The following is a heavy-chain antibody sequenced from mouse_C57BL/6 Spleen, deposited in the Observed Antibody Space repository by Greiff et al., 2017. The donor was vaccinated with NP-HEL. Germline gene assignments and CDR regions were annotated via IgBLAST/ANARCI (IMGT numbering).Heavy chain of an antibody. CDR3: AKGFTTVVAPPTGFDY. CDR1: GYTFTSYW. V-gene: IGHV1-72*01. J-gene: IGHJ2*01. D-gene: IGHD1-1*01. Sequence: VQLQQSGAELVKPGASVKLSCKASGYTFTSYWMHWVKQRPGRGLEWIGRIDPNSGGTKYKDKFKSKATLTVAKPSSTAYMQLSSLTSEDSAVYYCAKGFTTVVAPPTGFDYWVQGTTLTVSA. CDR2: IDPNSGGT.